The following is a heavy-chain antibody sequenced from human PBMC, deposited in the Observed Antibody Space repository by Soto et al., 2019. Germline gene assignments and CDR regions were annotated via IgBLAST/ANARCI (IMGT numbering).Heavy chain of an antibody. V-gene: IGHV1-69*08. CDR2: LIPILGIA. J-gene: IGHJ5*02. CDR1: GGTFSSYT. CDR3: ARDMRSPGFAP. D-gene: IGHD2-2*01. Sequence: QVQLVQSGAEVKKPGSSVKVSCKASGGTFSSYTISWVRQAPGQGLEWMGRLIPILGIANYAQKFQGRDTITADKSTSTAYMELSSLRSEDTAVYHCARDMRSPGFAPWGQGTLVTVSS.